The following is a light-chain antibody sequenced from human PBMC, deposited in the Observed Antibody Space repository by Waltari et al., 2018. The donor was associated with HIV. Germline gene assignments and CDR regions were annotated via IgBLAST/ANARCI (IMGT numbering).Light chain of an antibody. Sequence: QSVLTQPPSVSAAPGEPVIISCSGSSSNIGNIYVSWYQQLPGTAPKLFIYDDDLRHSGIPDRFSGSRSGTSATLGITGLQTGDEADYYCGTWDTTLSAVVFGGGTKLTVL. CDR2: DDD. CDR1: SSNIGNIY. CDR3: GTWDTTLSAVV. V-gene: IGLV1-51*01. J-gene: IGLJ2*01.